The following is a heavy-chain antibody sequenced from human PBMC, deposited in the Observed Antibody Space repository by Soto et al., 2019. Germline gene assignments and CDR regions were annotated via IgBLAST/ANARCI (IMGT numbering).Heavy chain of an antibody. Sequence: QVQLQESGPGLVKPSQTLSLTCTVSGGSISSGGYYWSWIRQHQGKALEGIGYFYYSGSTNYNPPLKSRVNISVDTSKNQFSLKLSSVTAAATAVYYGARSRSTVTRGSAFDIWGQGTMVTVSS. CDR3: ARSRSTVTRGSAFDI. J-gene: IGHJ3*02. CDR1: GGSISSGGYY. D-gene: IGHD4-17*01. CDR2: FYYSGST. V-gene: IGHV4-31*03.